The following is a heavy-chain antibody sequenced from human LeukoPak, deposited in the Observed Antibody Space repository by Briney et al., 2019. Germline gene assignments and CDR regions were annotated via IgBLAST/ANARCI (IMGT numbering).Heavy chain of an antibody. J-gene: IGHJ5*02. D-gene: IGHD2-2*01. CDR2: IYPGDSDT. CDR3: ARQGCSSTSCYDNWFDP. V-gene: IGHV5-51*01. Sequence: GESLQISCQGSGYSFTTYWIAWVRQMPGKGLEWMGIIYPGDSDTRYSPSFEGQVTISADKSISTAYLQWSSLKASDTAMYYCARQGCSSTSCYDNWFDPWGQGTLVTVSS. CDR1: GYSFTTYW.